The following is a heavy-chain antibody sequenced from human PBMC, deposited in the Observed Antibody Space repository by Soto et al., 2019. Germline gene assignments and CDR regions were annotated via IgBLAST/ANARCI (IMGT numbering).Heavy chain of an antibody. J-gene: IGHJ5*02. D-gene: IGHD6-19*01. Sequence: PSETLSLTCTVFGGSIRSGDYYWSWIRQPPGKGLESIGYIYYSGSTYYNPSLKSRVTISVDTSKNQFSLKLSSVTAADTAVYYCARAEFKSVWFPYDSWGQGAPVTVSS. V-gene: IGHV4-30-4*01. CDR3: ARAEFKSVWFPYDS. CDR2: IYYSGST. CDR1: GGSIRSGDYY.